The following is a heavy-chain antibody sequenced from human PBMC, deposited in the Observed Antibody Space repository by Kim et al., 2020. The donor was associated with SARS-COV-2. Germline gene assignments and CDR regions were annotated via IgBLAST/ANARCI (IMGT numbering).Heavy chain of an antibody. V-gene: IGHV3-30*18. D-gene: IGHD1-26*01. CDR2: ISYDGSNK. J-gene: IGHJ4*02. Sequence: GGSLRLSCAASGFTFSSYGMHWVRQAPGKGLEWVAVISYDGSNKYYADSVKGRFTISRDNSKNTLYLQMNSLRAEDTAVYYCAKGNVLVGALDYWGQGTLVTVSS. CDR3: AKGNVLVGALDY. CDR1: GFTFSSYG.